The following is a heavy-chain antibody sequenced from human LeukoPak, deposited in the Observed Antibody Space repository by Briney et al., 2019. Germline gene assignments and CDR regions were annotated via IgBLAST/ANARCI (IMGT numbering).Heavy chain of an antibody. CDR1: GFTFSSYA. D-gene: IGHD6-13*01. J-gene: IGHJ4*02. V-gene: IGHV3-23*01. CDR2: ISGSGGST. Sequence: PGGSLRLSCAASGFTFSSYAMSWVRQAPGKGLEWVSAISGSGGSTYYADSVKGRFTISRDNSKNTLYLQMNSLRAEDTAVYYCAKSSGRSIAAAINFDYWGQGTLVTVSS. CDR3: AKSSGRSIAAAINFDY.